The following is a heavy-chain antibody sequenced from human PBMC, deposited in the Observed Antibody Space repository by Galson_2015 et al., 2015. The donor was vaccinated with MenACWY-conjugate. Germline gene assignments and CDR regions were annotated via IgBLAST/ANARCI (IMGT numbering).Heavy chain of an antibody. CDR3: TTDPGYCSGGRCGEFY. D-gene: IGHD2-15*01. CDR2: TNSKTDGETT. J-gene: IGHJ4*01. V-gene: IGHV3-15*07. CDR1: GFTFSSTW. Sequence: SLRLSCAASGFTFSSTWMHWVRQAPGKGLEWVGRTNSKTDGETTDYPAPVKGRFTISRDDSKNSLYLQMNSLQTEDIAVYYCTTDPGYCSGGRCGEFYSGRGTLVTVSS.